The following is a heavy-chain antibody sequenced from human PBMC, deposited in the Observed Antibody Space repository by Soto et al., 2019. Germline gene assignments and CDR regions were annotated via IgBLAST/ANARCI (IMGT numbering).Heavy chain of an antibody. Sequence: SVKVSCKASGGTFSSYAISRVRPAPGQGLEGMGGIIPIFGTANYAQKFQGRVTITADESTSTAHMELSSLRSEDTAVYYCARAVAGFHAFDIWGQGTMVTVSS. J-gene: IGHJ3*02. V-gene: IGHV1-69*13. CDR3: ARAVAGFHAFDI. CDR1: GGTFSSYA. D-gene: IGHD6-19*01. CDR2: IIPIFGTA.